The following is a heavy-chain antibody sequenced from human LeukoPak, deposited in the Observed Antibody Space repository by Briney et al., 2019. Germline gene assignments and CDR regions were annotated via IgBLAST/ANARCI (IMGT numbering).Heavy chain of an antibody. D-gene: IGHD3-9*01. CDR1: GGSFSGYY. CDR2: IKHSGST. J-gene: IGHJ4*02. CDR3: AREVYYDKTIDY. Sequence: PSETLSLTCAVYGGSFSGYYWSWIRQPPGKGLEWIGEIKHSGSTNYNPSLKSRVTISVDTSKNQFSLKLSSVTAADTAVYYCAREVYYDKTIDYWGQGTLVTVSS. V-gene: IGHV4-34*01.